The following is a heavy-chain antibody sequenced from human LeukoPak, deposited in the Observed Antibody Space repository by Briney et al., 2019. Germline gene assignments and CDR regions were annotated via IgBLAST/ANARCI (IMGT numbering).Heavy chain of an antibody. D-gene: IGHD1-20*01. CDR2: INNGGGST. CDR3: AKDLSYNWNYFYF. Sequence: PGGSLRLSCAAPGVTFDKHALYWVRQAPRKGLEWVSGINNGGGSTYYADSVKGRFTISRDNSKNTLYLQMSNLRADDTAVYYCAKDLSYNWNYFYFWGQGTLVTVSS. V-gene: IGHV3-23*01. CDR1: GVTFDKHA. J-gene: IGHJ4*02.